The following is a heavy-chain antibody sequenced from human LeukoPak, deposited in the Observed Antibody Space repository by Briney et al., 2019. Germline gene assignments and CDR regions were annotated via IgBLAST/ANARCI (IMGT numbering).Heavy chain of an antibody. J-gene: IGHJ4*02. CDR3: ARDRGYSSGWPHSFGY. Sequence: PGGSLRLSCSASGFTFSSYGMHWVRQAPGKGLEWVAVISYDGSNKYYADSVKGRFTISRDNSKNTLYLQMNSLRAEDTAVYYCARDRGYSSGWPHSFGYWGQGTLVTVSS. CDR1: GFTFSSYG. D-gene: IGHD6-19*01. CDR2: ISYDGSNK. V-gene: IGHV3-30*03.